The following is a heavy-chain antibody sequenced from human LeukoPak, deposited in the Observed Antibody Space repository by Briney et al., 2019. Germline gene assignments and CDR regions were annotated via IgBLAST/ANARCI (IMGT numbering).Heavy chain of an antibody. CDR1: GFTFSDYY. Sequence: GGSLRLSCAASGFTFSDYYMSWIRQAPGKGLEWVSYISSSGSTIYYADSVKGRFTISRDNAKNSLYLQMNSLRAEDTAVYYCARDAPPTYYYGSGSYNKKVSYYYYMDVWGKGTTVTVSS. V-gene: IGHV3-11*01. CDR3: ARDAPPTYYYGSGSYNKKVSYYYYMDV. D-gene: IGHD3-10*01. J-gene: IGHJ6*03. CDR2: ISSSGSTI.